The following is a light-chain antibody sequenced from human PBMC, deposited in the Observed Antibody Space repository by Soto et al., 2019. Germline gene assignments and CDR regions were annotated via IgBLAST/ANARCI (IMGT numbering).Light chain of an antibody. Sequence: EIVMTQSQATLSVSPGERATLSCRASQSVSSNFAWYQQKPGQAPSLLIYGASTRATGIPARFSGSGSGTEFTLTISSLQSEDFAVYYCQQYNNWPSLTFGGGTKVEIK. CDR2: GAS. CDR1: QSVSSN. CDR3: QQYNNWPSLT. J-gene: IGKJ4*01. V-gene: IGKV3-15*01.